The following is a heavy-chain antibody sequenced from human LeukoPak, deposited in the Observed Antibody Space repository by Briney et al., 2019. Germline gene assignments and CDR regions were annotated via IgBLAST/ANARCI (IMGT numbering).Heavy chain of an antibody. J-gene: IGHJ6*03. Sequence: PSETLSLTCTVSGGSISSGSYYWSWIRQPAGKGLEWIGRIYTSGSTNYNPSLKSRVTISVDTSKNQFSLKLSSVTAADTAVYYCARAAAAAGTGYYYYYYMDVWGKGTTVTVSS. V-gene: IGHV4-61*02. CDR1: GGSISSGSYY. D-gene: IGHD6-13*01. CDR3: ARAAAAAGTGYYYYYYMDV. CDR2: IYTSGST.